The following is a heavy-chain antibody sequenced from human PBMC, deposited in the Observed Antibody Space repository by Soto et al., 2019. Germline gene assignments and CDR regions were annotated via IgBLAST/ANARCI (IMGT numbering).Heavy chain of an antibody. CDR1: GGTFSSYA. Sequence: GASVKVSCKASGGTFSSYAISWVRQAPGQGLEWMGGIIPIFGTANYAQKFQGRVTITADESTSTAYMELSSLRSEDTAVYYCALGVVVPAVDGPDYWGQGTLVTVSS. CDR3: ALGVVVPAVDGPDY. CDR2: IIPIFGTA. D-gene: IGHD2-2*01. V-gene: IGHV1-69*13. J-gene: IGHJ4*02.